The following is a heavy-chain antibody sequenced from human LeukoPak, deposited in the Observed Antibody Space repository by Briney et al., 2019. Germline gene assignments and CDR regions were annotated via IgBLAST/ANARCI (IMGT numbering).Heavy chain of an antibody. V-gene: IGHV3-23*01. CDR3: LGYCSRTSCLDAFDI. CDR1: GFTVSSNY. D-gene: IGHD2-2*01. Sequence: HPGGSLRLSCAASGFTVSSNYMSWVRQAPGKGLEWVSAISASGGNTYYADSVKGRFTISRDNSKNTLYLQMNSLRAEDTAVYYSLGYCSRTSCLDAFDIWGQGTMVTVSS. CDR2: ISASGGNT. J-gene: IGHJ3*02.